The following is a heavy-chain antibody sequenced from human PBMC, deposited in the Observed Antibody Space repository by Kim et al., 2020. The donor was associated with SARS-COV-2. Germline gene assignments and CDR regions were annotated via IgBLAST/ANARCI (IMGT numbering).Heavy chain of an antibody. V-gene: IGHV3-21*01. CDR3: ARDFSVTYGTLDY. J-gene: IGHJ4*02. Sequence: GGSLRLSCAASGFTFSSYSMNWVRQAPGKGLEWVSSISSSSSYIYYADSVKGRFTISRDNAKNSLYLQMNSLRAEDTAVYYCARDFSVTYGTLDYWGQGTLVTVSS. CDR2: ISSSSSYI. D-gene: IGHD4-17*01. CDR1: GFTFSSYS.